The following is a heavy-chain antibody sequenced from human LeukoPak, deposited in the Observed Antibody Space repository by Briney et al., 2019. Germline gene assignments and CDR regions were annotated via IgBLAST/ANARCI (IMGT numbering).Heavy chain of an antibody. CDR1: GGTFSSYA. D-gene: IGHD2-21*01. Sequence: SVKITCKASGGTFSSYAISWVRQAPGQGLEWMGRIIPILGIANYAQKFQGRVTITADKSTSTAYMELSSLRSEDTAVYYCVRGDNVVSTAILLLRYWGQGTLVAVTS. CDR2: IIPILGIA. V-gene: IGHV1-69*04. J-gene: IGHJ1*01. CDR3: VRGDNVVSTAILLLRY.